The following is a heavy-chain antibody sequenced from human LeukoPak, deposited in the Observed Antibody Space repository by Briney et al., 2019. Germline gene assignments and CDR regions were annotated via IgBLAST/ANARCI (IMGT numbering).Heavy chain of an antibody. D-gene: IGHD6-19*01. V-gene: IGHV3-23*01. CDR1: AFTFSSYA. Sequence: GGYVRLSCAPSAFTFSSYAMSWVRQGPGQGLEWVSAISGSGGSKYYADSVKVRLTIARDNSTDTLYLQMHSLEAEATSVYYCAKDFISGWYRDIGYWNRGTLVTFSS. J-gene: IGHJ4*02. CDR2: ISGSGGSK. CDR3: AKDFISGWYRDIGY.